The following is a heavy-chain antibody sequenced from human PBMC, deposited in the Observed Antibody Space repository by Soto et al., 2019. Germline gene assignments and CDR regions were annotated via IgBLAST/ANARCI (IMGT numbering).Heavy chain of an antibody. V-gene: IGHV4-31*03. Sequence: QVQLQESGPGLVKPSQTLSLTCTVSGGSISSGGYYWSWVRQHPGKGLDLIGYIYYSGSTYYNPSINSRVIISLDTSTNQYSLKLISVTAADTAVYYCARVWGYGGNSRFDYWGQGTLVIDSS. J-gene: IGHJ4*02. CDR1: GGSISSGGYY. CDR3: ARVWGYGGNSRFDY. CDR2: IYYSGST. D-gene: IGHD4-17*01.